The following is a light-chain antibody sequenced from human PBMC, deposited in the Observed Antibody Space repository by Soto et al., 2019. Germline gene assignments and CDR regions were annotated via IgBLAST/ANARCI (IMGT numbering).Light chain of an antibody. V-gene: IGKV1-39*01. CDR3: LQGYT. Sequence: DIQMTQSPSSLSASVGDRVTITCRSSQSISSYLNWDQQKPGKAPKHLIYAASSLHSGVPSRFSGSGSGTDFTLSVSGLQPESFATYSCLQGYTFGGGTKVECK. J-gene: IGKJ4*01. CDR1: QSISSY. CDR2: AAS.